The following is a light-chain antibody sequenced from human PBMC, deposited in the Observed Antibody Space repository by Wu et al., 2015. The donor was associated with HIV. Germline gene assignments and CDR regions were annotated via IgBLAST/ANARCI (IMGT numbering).Light chain of an antibody. J-gene: IGKJ4*01. CDR3: QQYYDWPPVT. V-gene: IGKV3D-15*01. Sequence: EIVMTQSPATLSVSPGERATLSCRASQSVSSKFAWYQQKPGQAPRLLIYDASTRATGIPARFSGTGSGTEFTLTINNMRSEDFAVYFCQQYYDWPPVTFGGGTKVEI. CDR2: DAS. CDR1: QSVSSK.